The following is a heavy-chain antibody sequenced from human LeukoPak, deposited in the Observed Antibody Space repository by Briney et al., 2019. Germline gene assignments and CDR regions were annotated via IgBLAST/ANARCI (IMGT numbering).Heavy chain of an antibody. CDR1: GGSISSGGYY. Sequence: PSETLSLTCTVSGGSISSGGYYWSWIRQHPGKGLEWIGYIYYSGSTYYNPSLKSRVTISVDTSKNQFSLKLSSVTAADTAVYYCARGPGGAAIYYYGMDVWGQGTTVTVSS. CDR2: IYYSGST. D-gene: IGHD5-18*01. V-gene: IGHV4-31*03. CDR3: ARGPGGAAIYYYGMDV. J-gene: IGHJ6*02.